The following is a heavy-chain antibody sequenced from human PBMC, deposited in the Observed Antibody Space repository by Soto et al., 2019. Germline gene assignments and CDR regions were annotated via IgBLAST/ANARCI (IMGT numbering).Heavy chain of an antibody. CDR1: GASVTSVTNY. CDR3: ATTGHIEGVYGRIDF. Sequence: QVQLQESGPGLVKASETLSLTCAVSGASVTSVTNYWSWIRQPPGKGLEWIGNIYYTGRTNYSPSLKSRITISLDKSNNQFSLRLTSVTAADTASYYCATTGHIEGVYGRIDFWGLGTLFKVSS. J-gene: IGHJ4*02. V-gene: IGHV4-61*01. D-gene: IGHD1-26*01. CDR2: IYYTGRT.